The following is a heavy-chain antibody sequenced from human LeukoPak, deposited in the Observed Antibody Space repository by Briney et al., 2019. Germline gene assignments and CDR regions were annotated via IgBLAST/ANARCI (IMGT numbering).Heavy chain of an antibody. D-gene: IGHD6-13*01. J-gene: IGHJ4*02. CDR2: ISYDGSNK. V-gene: IGHV3-30-3*01. CDR1: GFTFSSYA. Sequence: GSLRLSCAASGFTFSSYAMHWVRQAPGKGLEWVAVISYDGSNKYYADSVKGRFTISRDNSKNTLYLQMNSLRAEDTAVYYCAKHPVYSSSWYVDYWGQGTLVTVSS. CDR3: AKHPVYSSSWYVDY.